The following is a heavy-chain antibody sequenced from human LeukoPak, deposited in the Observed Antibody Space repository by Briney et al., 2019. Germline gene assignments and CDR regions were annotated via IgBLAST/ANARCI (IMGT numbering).Heavy chain of an antibody. V-gene: IGHV3-74*01. CDR3: AREVAAAPFDY. Sequence: GGSLRLSCAASGFTFSSYWMHWVRQAPGKRLVWVSRINSDGSSTSYADSVKGRFTISRDNAKNTLYLQMNSLRAEDTAVYYCAREVAAAPFDYWGQGTRVTVSS. J-gene: IGHJ4*02. D-gene: IGHD6-13*01. CDR2: INSDGSST. CDR1: GFTFSSYW.